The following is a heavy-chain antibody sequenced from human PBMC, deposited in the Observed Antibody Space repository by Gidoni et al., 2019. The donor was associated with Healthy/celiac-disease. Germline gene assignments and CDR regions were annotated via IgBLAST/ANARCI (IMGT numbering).Heavy chain of an antibody. CDR2: IWYDGSDK. J-gene: IGHJ6*04. Sequence: VRQAPGKGLEWVAVIWYDGSDKDYVDSVQGRFTISRDNSKNTLYLQMNSLRAEDTAVYYCARDRLHYSYYMDVWGKGTTVTVSS. V-gene: IGHV3-33*01. CDR3: ARDRLHYSYYMDV. D-gene: IGHD3-16*01.